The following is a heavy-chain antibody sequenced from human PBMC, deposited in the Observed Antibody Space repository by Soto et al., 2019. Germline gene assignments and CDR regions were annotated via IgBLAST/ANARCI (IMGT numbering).Heavy chain of an antibody. D-gene: IGHD6-19*01. Sequence: EVQLLESAGGLVQPGGSLSLSCAASGFTFSSYAMRWVRQAPGKGLEWVSAISGSGGNTYYADSVKGRFTISRDNSKNTLFLQLNSRRAEDTAVYYCAKCAGSGWYPDYWGQGTLVTVSS. J-gene: IGHJ4*02. CDR2: ISGSGGNT. CDR3: AKCAGSGWYPDY. V-gene: IGHV3-23*01. CDR1: GFTFSSYA.